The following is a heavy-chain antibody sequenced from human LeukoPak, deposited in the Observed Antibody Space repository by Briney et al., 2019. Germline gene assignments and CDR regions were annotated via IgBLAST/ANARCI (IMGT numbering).Heavy chain of an antibody. D-gene: IGHD3-3*01. Sequence: SETLSLTCAVYGGSFSGYYWSWIRQPPGKGLEWIGEINHSGSTNYNPSLKSRVSISVDTSKNQFSLKLSSVTAADTAVYYCARVNYDFWSGYSTGYFDYWGQGTLVTVSS. CDR3: ARVNYDFWSGYSTGYFDY. CDR1: GGSFSGYY. J-gene: IGHJ4*02. CDR2: INHSGST. V-gene: IGHV4-34*01.